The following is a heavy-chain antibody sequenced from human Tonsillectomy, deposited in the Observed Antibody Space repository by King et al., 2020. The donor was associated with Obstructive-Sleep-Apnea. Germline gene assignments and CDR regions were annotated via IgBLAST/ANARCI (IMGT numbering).Heavy chain of an antibody. J-gene: IGHJ5*02. CDR2: TYYRSKWYN. Sequence: VQLQQSGPGLVKPSQTLSLTCAISGDSVSSNSAAWNWIRQSPSRGLEWLGRTYYRSKWYNDYAVSVKSRITINPDTSKNQFSLQLNSVTPEDTAVYYCARVSMQWLVPGHNWFDPWGQGTLVTVSS. CDR3: ARVSMQWLVPGHNWFDP. D-gene: IGHD6-19*01. CDR1: GDSVSSNSAA. V-gene: IGHV6-1*01.